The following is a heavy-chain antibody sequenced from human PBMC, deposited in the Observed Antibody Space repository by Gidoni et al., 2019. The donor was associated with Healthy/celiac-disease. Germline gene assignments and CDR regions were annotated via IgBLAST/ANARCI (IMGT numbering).Heavy chain of an antibody. CDR3: ARHNPSELRSRPNWFDP. CDR2: SYYSGST. D-gene: IGHD3-3*01. J-gene: IGHJ5*02. CDR1: GGAISSGAYY. Sequence: QVQRQESGPGLVKPSQTLSLTCTVSGGAISSGAYYCSWIRQHPGKGLEWIGYSYYSGSTYYNPSLKRRVTISVDTFKNQSSRKLSSVTAAATAVYYCARHNPSELRSRPNWFDPWGQGTLVPVSS. V-gene: IGHV4-31*03.